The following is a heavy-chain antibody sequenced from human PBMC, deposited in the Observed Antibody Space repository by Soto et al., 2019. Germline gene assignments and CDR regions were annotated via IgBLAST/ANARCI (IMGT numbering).Heavy chain of an antibody. Sequence: SETLSLTCTVPGGSITDYFWVWVRQPAGKGLEWIGRIFISGSTNYNPSLKGRITMSLYTSKDQFSLKLNSATATDTAVYFCARDQGVVVTADNWFDPWGQGILVTVS. CDR1: GGSITDYF. V-gene: IGHV4-4*07. CDR2: IFISGST. D-gene: IGHD2-21*02. J-gene: IGHJ5*02. CDR3: ARDQGVVVTADNWFDP.